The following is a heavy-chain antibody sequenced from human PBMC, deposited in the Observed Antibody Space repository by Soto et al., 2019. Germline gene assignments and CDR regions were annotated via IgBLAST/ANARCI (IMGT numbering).Heavy chain of an antibody. CDR1: GGTFSSYT. Sequence: QVQLVQSGAEVKKPGSSVKVSCKASGGTFSSYTISWVRQAPGQGLEWMGRIIPILGIANHAQKFQGRVTSTADKSTRTAYMELSSLRSEDTAVYYCAKISMVYAIRGEEFWGQGTLVTVSS. D-gene: IGHD2-8*01. J-gene: IGHJ4*02. CDR2: IIPILGIA. V-gene: IGHV1-69*02. CDR3: AKISMVYAIRGEEF.